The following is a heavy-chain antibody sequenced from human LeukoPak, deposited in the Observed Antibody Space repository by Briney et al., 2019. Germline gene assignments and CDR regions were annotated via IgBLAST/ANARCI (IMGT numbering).Heavy chain of an antibody. CDR3: ARDAPSSSWSNYYYYGMDV. CDR2: ISAYNGNT. CDR1: GGTFSSYA. V-gene: IGHV1-18*01. D-gene: IGHD6-13*01. Sequence: ASVKVSCKASGGTFSSYAISWVRQAPGQGLEWMGWISAYNGNTNYAQKLQGRVTMTTDTSTSTAYMELRSLRSDDTAVYYCARDAPSSSWSNYYYYGMDVWGQGTTVTVSS. J-gene: IGHJ6*02.